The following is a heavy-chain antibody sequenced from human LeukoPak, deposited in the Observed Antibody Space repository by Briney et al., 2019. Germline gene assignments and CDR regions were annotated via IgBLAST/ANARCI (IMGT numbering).Heavy chain of an antibody. J-gene: IGHJ4*02. CDR1: GVTVSSNY. D-gene: IGHD3-3*01. CDR2: IYAGGMT. Sequence: GGSLRLSCAASGVTVSSNYMTWVRQAPGKGLEWVSIIYAGGMTYYADSVKGRFTISRDNSKNMLYLQMNSLRAADTAVYYCARGTSRTSPLSGYYRGYFDYWGQGTLVTVSS. V-gene: IGHV3-66*02. CDR3: ARGTSRTSPLSGYYRGYFDY.